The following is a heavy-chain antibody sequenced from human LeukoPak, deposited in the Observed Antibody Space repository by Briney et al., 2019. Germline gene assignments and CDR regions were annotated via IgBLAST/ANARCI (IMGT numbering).Heavy chain of an antibody. CDR3: ARGGSDILTQHDY. Sequence: KAGGSLRLSCAASGFTFSSYSMNWVRQAPGKGLEWVSSISSSSRYIYYADSVEGRFTISRDNAKNSLYLQMNSLRAEDTAVYYCARGGSDILTQHDYWGQGTLVTVSS. J-gene: IGHJ4*02. CDR1: GFTFSSYS. V-gene: IGHV3-21*01. D-gene: IGHD3-9*01. CDR2: ISSSSRYI.